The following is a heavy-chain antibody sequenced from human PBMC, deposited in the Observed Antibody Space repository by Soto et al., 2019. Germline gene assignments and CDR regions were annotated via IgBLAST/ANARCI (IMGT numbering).Heavy chain of an antibody. J-gene: IGHJ4*02. D-gene: IGHD3-16*02. V-gene: IGHV3-74*01. Sequence: VGSLRLSCAASGFTFSSYWMHWVRQAPGKGLVWVSRINSDGSSTSYADSVKGRFTISGDNAKNTLYLQMNSLRAEDTAVYYCASENYDYVWGSYRPPAYWDQGTLVTVSS. CDR3: ASENYDYVWGSYRPPAY. CDR2: INSDGSST. CDR1: GFTFSSYW.